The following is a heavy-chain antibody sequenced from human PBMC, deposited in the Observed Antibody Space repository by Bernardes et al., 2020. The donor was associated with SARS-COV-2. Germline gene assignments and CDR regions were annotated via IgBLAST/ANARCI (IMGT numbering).Heavy chain of an antibody. D-gene: IGHD5-12*01. V-gene: IGHV5-51*01. Sequence: ESLKISCKASGHRFSTYWIGWVRQLPGKGLEWMGIVYPDGSETQYRPPFQGQVTISVDESINTAYLQWRSLKASDTAMYYCARRGYSGYAPGDSWGQGTLVTVSS. CDR3: ARRGYSGYAPGDS. CDR2: VYPDGSET. J-gene: IGHJ4*02. CDR1: GHRFSTYW.